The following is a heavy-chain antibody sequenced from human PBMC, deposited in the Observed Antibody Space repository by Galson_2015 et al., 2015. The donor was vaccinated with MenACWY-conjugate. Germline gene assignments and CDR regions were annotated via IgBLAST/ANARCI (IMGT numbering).Heavy chain of an antibody. Sequence: SLRLSCAASGFTVNSYYMSWFRQAPGKGLEWVSLIYSSGSTYYADSVKGRFTISRDNSKNTLYLQMNSLRAEDTAVYYCARHSSGYYYYVDYWGQGSLVTVSS. CDR3: ARHSSGYYYYVDY. CDR2: IYSSGST. V-gene: IGHV3-66*02. D-gene: IGHD3-22*01. J-gene: IGHJ4*02. CDR1: GFTVNSYY.